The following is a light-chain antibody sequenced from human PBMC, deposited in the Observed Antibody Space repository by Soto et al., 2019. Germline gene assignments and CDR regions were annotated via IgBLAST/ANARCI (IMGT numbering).Light chain of an antibody. CDR3: SSYLSSSSYV. CDR2: DVS. CDR1: SSDVGGYNY. V-gene: IGLV2-14*01. J-gene: IGLJ1*01. Sequence: QSALTQPASVSASPGQSITISCTGTSSDVGGYNYVSWYQQHPGKAPKLMIYDVSNRPSGVSNRFSGSKSDNTASLTISGLQAEDEADYYCSSYLSSSSYVFGTGTKVTVL.